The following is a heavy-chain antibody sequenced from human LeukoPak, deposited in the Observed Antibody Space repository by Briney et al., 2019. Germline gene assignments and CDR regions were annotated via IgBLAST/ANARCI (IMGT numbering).Heavy chain of an antibody. V-gene: IGHV3-74*01. CDR2: IKRDGSSS. D-gene: IGHD3-10*01. CDR1: ALTLSSYW. CDR3: ARGETQWFGESLDY. Sequence: GGSLRLSCALDALTLSSYWIQWVRQPPGRGLGWDSRIKRDGSSSSYADSVKGRFTISRDKAKNTLYMQMNSLRAEDTAVYYCARGETQWFGESLDYWGQGTLVTVSS. J-gene: IGHJ4*02.